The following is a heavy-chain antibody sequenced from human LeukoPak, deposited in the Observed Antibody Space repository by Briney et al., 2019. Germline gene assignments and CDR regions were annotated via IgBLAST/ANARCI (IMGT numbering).Heavy chain of an antibody. CDR2: IWYDGSNK. J-gene: IGHJ3*02. Sequence: GRSLRLSCAASGFTFSSYGMHWVRQAPGKGLEWVAVIWYDGSNKYYADSVKGRFTISRDNYKNTLYLQMNSLRAEDTAVYYCEKRMVTADDAFDIWGQGTMVTVSS. CDR3: EKRMVTADDAFDI. V-gene: IGHV3-33*06. D-gene: IGHD2-21*02. CDR1: GFTFSSYG.